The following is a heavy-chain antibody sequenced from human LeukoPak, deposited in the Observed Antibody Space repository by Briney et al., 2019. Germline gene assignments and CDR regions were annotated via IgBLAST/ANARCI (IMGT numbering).Heavy chain of an antibody. J-gene: IGHJ6*02. CDR3: AKGYYDVLTGYVLWYYYALDV. Sequence: PGGSLRLSCAASGFTFSRYAMSWVRQAPGKGLEWVSAISGSGGMTYYPDSGKGRFTVSRDNSKNTLYLQMNSLRVEDTAVCYCAKGYYDVLTGYVLWYYYALDVWGQGTTVTVSS. CDR2: ISGSGGMT. D-gene: IGHD3-9*01. CDR1: GFTFSRYA. V-gene: IGHV3-23*01.